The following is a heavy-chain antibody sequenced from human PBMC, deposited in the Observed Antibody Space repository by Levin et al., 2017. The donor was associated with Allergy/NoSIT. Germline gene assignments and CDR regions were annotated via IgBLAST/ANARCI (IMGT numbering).Heavy chain of an antibody. J-gene: IGHJ4*02. D-gene: IGHD5-24*01. CDR2: IYYSGST. CDR3: ARGGRSGYNPNKITPAPFDY. V-gene: IGHV4-31*03. CDR1: GGSISSGGYY. Sequence: SETLSLTCTVSGGSISSGGYYWSWIRQHPGKGLEWIGYIYYSGSTYYNPSLKSRVTISVDTSKNQFSLKLSSVTAADTAVYYCARGGRSGYNPNKITPAPFDYWGQGTLVTVSS.